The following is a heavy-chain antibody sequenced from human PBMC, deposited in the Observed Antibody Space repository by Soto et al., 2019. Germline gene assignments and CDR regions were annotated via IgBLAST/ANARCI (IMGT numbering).Heavy chain of an antibody. D-gene: IGHD4-4*01. Sequence: GGSLRLSCAASGFTFSSYSMNWVRQAPGKGLEWVSYISSSSSTIYYADSVKGRFTISRDNAKNSLYLQMNSLRAEDTAVYYCARDQVYSTARHKGYFDYWGQGTLVTVSS. J-gene: IGHJ4*02. CDR3: ARDQVYSTARHKGYFDY. CDR2: ISSSSSTI. V-gene: IGHV3-48*01. CDR1: GFTFSSYS.